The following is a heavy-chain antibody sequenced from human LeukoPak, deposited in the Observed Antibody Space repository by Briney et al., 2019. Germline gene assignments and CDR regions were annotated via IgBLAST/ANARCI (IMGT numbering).Heavy chain of an antibody. CDR1: GFTFSSYA. CDR3: AKEVSRIAVAGNRDYFDY. J-gene: IGHJ4*02. D-gene: IGHD6-19*01. CDR2: ISGSGGST. Sequence: PGGSLRLSCAASGFTFSSYAMSWVRQAPGKGLEWVSAISGSGGSTYYADSVKGRFTISRDNSKNTLYLQMNSLRAEDTAVYYCAKEVSRIAVAGNRDYFDYWGQGTLVTVSS. V-gene: IGHV3-23*01.